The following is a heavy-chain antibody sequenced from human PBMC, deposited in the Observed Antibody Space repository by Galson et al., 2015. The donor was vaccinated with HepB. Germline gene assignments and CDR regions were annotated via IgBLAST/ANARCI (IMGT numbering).Heavy chain of an antibody. Sequence: SLRLSCAASGFTFSSYAMSWVRQAPGKGLEWVSAISGSGSSTYYADSVKGRFTISRDNSKNTLYLQMNSLRAEDTAVYYCAKVTYYDFWVALFDYWGQGTLVTVSS. CDR1: GFTFSSYA. D-gene: IGHD3-3*01. CDR3: AKVTYYDFWVALFDY. J-gene: IGHJ4*02. CDR2: ISGSGSST. V-gene: IGHV3-23*01.